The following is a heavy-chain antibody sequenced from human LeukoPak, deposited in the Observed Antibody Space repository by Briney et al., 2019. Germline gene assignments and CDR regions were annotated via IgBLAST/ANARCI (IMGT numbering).Heavy chain of an antibody. D-gene: IGHD5-12*01. CDR2: IIPIFGTA. J-gene: IGHJ4*02. V-gene: IGHV1-69*13. Sequence: ASVKVSCKASGGTFSSYAISWVRQAPGQGLEWMGGIIPIFGTANYAQKFQGRVTITADESTSTAYMELSSLRSEDTAVYYCARENGYSGYEIGIVDYWGQGTLVTVSS. CDR3: ARENGYSGYEIGIVDY. CDR1: GGTFSSYA.